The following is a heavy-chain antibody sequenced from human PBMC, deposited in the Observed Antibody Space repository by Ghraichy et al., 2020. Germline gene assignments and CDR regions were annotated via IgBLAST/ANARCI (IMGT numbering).Heavy chain of an antibody. D-gene: IGHD3-3*01. V-gene: IGHV3-21*01. CDR1: GFTFSSYS. CDR2: ISSSSSYI. J-gene: IGHJ4*02. CDR3: ARGSYDFWSGYYNLYYFDY. Sequence: LNISCAASGFTFSSYSMNWVRQAPGKGLEWVSSISSSSSYIYYADSVKGRFTISRDNAKNSLYLQMNSLRAEDTAVYYCARGSYDFWSGYYNLYYFDYWGQGTVVTGSS.